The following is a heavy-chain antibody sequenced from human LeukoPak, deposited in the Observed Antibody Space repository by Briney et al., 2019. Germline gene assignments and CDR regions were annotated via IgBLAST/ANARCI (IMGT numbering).Heavy chain of an antibody. CDR1: GGSISSSSYY. Sequence: PSETLSLTCTVSGGSISSSSYYWGWIRQPPGKGLEWIGSIYHSGSTYYNPSLKSRVTISVDTSKNQFSLKLSSVTAADTAVYYCARLPRSIAVAGSSPVRDYWGQGTLVTVSS. CDR2: IYHSGST. V-gene: IGHV4-39*01. J-gene: IGHJ4*02. D-gene: IGHD6-19*01. CDR3: ARLPRSIAVAGSSPVRDY.